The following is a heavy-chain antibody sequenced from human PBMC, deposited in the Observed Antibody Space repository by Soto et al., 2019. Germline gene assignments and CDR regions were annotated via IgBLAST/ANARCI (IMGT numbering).Heavy chain of an antibody. CDR1: GFSLSTSGVG. J-gene: IGHJ4*02. V-gene: IGHV2-5*02. CDR3: ENRNKQYTWSYVMFDF. CDR2: IYWDDDR. Sequence: SGPTLVNPTQTLTLTCTFSGFSLSTSGVGVGWIRQPPGKALEWLALIYWDDDRRYSPSLKTRLTISKDTSKNQVVLTMSNMDPVDTATSYCENRNKQYTWSYVMFDFWGQGALVTVSS. D-gene: IGHD3-10*01.